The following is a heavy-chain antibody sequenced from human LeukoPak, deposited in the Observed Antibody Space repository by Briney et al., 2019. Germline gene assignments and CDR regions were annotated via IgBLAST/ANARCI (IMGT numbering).Heavy chain of an antibody. CDR1: GGSISSSNW. CDR2: IYHSGST. J-gene: IGHJ5*02. Sequence: SGTLSLTCAVSGGSISSSNWWSWVRQPPGKGLEWIGEIYHSGSTNYNPSLKSRVTISVDKSKNQFSLKLSSVTAADTAVYYCARAQLWLHEGFDPWGQGTLVTVSS. V-gene: IGHV4-4*02. D-gene: IGHD5-18*01. CDR3: ARAQLWLHEGFDP.